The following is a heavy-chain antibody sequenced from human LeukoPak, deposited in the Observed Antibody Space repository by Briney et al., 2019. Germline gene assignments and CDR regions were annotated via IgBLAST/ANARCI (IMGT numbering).Heavy chain of an antibody. V-gene: IGHV1-69*13. Sequence: EASVKVSCKASGGTFSSYAISWVRQAPGQGLEWMGGIIPIFGTASYAQKFQGRVTITADESTSTAYMELSSLRSEDTAVYYCAIPENYDSSGYYYFDYWGQGTLVTVSS. CDR2: IIPIFGTA. CDR1: GGTFSSYA. J-gene: IGHJ4*02. CDR3: AIPENYDSSGYYYFDY. D-gene: IGHD3-22*01.